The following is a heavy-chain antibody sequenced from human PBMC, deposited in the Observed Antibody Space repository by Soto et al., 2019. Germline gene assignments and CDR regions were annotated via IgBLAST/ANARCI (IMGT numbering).Heavy chain of an antibody. CDR3: ARVTYCTCDGCQTGAFYI. J-gene: IGHJ3*02. V-gene: IGHV3-21*01. CDR1: GFTFRSYS. Sequence: GGSLRLSCAASGFTFRSYSMTWVRQAPGKGLEWVSSISSGGTYIYYVDSVKGRFTISRDNAKNSLYLQMNSLRAEDTAVYYCARVTYCTCDGCQTGAFYIWAQGTMVTVS. CDR2: ISSGGTYI. D-gene: IGHD2-8*02.